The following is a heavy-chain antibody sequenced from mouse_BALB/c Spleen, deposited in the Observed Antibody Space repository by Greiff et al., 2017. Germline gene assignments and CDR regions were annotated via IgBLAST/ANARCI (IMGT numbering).Heavy chain of an antibody. CDR1: GYAFSSYW. J-gene: IGHJ3*01. V-gene: IGHV1-80*01. Sequence: VKLQQSGAELVRPGSSVKISCKASGYAFSSYWMNWVKQRPGQGLEWIGQIYPGDGDTNYNGKFKGKATLTADKSSSTAYMQLSSLTSEDSAVYFCARWALDYGTPYWGQGTLVTVSA. CDR3: ARWALDYGTPY. CDR2: IYPGDGDT. D-gene: IGHD1-1*01.